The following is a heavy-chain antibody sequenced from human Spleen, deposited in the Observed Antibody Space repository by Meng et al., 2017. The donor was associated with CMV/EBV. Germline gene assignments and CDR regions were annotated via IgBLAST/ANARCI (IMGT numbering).Heavy chain of an antibody. V-gene: IGHV1-18*01. CDR1: GYTFINYA. CDR3: ARDNNWGPDY. CDR2: INTHTGNT. J-gene: IGHJ4*02. D-gene: IGHD7-27*01. Sequence: ASVKVSCKASGYTFINYAIIWVRQAPGQGLEWMGWINTHTGNTQYAQEFQGRVIMTTDTSTSTASMELRSLRSDDTAVYYCARDNNWGPDYWGQGTLVTVSS.